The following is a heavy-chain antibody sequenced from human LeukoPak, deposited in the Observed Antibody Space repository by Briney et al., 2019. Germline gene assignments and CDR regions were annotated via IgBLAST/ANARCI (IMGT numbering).Heavy chain of an antibody. CDR3: ATAASKTTAMVRGVITAISEEYYYYGMDV. CDR1: GYTFTRYD. CDR2: MNPNSGNT. D-gene: IGHD3-10*01. V-gene: IGHV1-8*01. J-gene: IGHJ6*02. Sequence: ASVKVSCKASGYTFTRYDINWVRQATGQGLEWMGWMNPNSGNTGYAQKFQGRVTMTRNTSISTAYMELSSLRSEDTAVYYCATAASKTTAMVRGVITAISEEYYYYGMDVWGQGTTVTVSS.